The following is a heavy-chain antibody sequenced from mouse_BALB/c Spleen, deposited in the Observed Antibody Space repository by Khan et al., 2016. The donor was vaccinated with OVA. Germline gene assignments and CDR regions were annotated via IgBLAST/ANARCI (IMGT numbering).Heavy chain of an antibody. J-gene: IGHJ3*01. CDR1: GFSLTSYG. V-gene: IGHV2-9*02. CDR2: IWAGGST. Sequence: QVQLKESGPGLVAPSQSLSITCTVSGFSLTSYGVHWVLQPPGKGLEWLGIIWAGGSTNYNSALMSRLSISKDNSKSQVFLKMNSLQTYDTAMYYCARDTTATPYWGQGTLVTVSA. D-gene: IGHD1-2*01. CDR3: ARDTTATPY.